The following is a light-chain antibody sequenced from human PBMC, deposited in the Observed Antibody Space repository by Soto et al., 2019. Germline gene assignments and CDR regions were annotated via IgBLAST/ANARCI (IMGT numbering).Light chain of an antibody. CDR1: QSVGPN. CDR3: QQYNNWPPWT. V-gene: IGKV3-15*01. Sequence: TQSPSTLSVSLGEEVSLSCRASQSVGPNLAWYQQRPGQAPRLLIHWGSTRANGVPARFRGSGRGTDFTLTISNLQSEDLAVYYCQQYNNWPPWTFGQGTKVDIK. J-gene: IGKJ1*01. CDR2: WGS.